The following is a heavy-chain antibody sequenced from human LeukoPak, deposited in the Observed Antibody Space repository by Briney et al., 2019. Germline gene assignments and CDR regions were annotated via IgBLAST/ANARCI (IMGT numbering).Heavy chain of an antibody. V-gene: IGHV4-59*01. Sequence: SETLSLTCTISGASIDSYYWSWIRQPPGKGLEWIGYIYYSGTTNYNPSLKRRVTISVDTSKNQFSLKLSSVTAADTAVYYCAARDVGSSGYYYIYWGQGTLVTVSS. CDR2: IYYSGTT. CDR3: AARDVGSSGYYYIY. D-gene: IGHD3-22*01. CDR1: GASIDSYY. J-gene: IGHJ4*02.